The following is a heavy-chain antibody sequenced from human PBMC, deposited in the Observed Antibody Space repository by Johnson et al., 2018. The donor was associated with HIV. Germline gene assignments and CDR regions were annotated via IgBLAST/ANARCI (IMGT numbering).Heavy chain of an antibody. Sequence: QVQLVESGGGVVQPGRSLRLSCAASGFTFSSYAMHWVCQAPGKGLEWVAVISYDGSNKYYADSVKGRFTISRDNSKNTLYLQMNSLRAEDTAVYYCAKSPAKDHGGNSGAFDIWGQGTLVTVSS. CDR2: ISYDGSNK. V-gene: IGHV3-30*18. J-gene: IGHJ3*02. CDR3: AKSPAKDHGGNSGAFDI. CDR1: GFTFSSYA. D-gene: IGHD4-23*01.